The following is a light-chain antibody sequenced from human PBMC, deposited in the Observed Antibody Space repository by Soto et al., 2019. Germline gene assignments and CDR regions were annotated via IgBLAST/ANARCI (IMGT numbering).Light chain of an antibody. CDR2: WAS. CDR1: QSVLSSSNNKNY. Sequence: DIVMTQSPDSLAVSLGERATINCKSSQSVLSSSNNKNYLAWYQHKPGQPPKLLIYWASTRESGVPDRFSGSGSGTDFTLTISSLQAEDVAVYYCQHYYSLPITFGQGTRLDIK. CDR3: QHYYSLPIT. V-gene: IGKV4-1*01. J-gene: IGKJ5*01.